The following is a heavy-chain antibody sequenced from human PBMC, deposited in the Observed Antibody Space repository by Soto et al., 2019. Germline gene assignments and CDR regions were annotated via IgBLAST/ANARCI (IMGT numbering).Heavy chain of an antibody. CDR2: LYDLDGS. CDR3: AKALISVDTAMAG. V-gene: IGHV3-53*01. D-gene: IGHD5-18*01. J-gene: IGHJ6*02. Sequence: GGSLRLSCAAFGFTISGKKYVAWVRQAPGKGLEWVSALYDLDGSFYAASVKGRFTTSRDNSKNTLYLQMNSLRAEDTAVYYCAKALISVDTAMAGWGQGTTVTAP. CDR1: GFTISGKKY.